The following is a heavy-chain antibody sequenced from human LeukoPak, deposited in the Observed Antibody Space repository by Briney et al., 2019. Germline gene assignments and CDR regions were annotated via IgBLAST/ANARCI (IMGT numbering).Heavy chain of an antibody. CDR2: IIPIFGTA. J-gene: IGHJ3*02. Sequence: SVKDSCKASGGTFSSYAISWVRQAPGQGLEWMGGIIPIFGTANYAQKFQGRVTITADESTSTAYMELSSLRSEDTAVYYCASPWNAGAFDIWGQGTMVTVSS. CDR1: GGTFSSYA. D-gene: IGHD1-1*01. V-gene: IGHV1-69*13. CDR3: ASPWNAGAFDI.